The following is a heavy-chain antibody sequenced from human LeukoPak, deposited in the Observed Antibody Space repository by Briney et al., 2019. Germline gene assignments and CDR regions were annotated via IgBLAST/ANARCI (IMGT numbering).Heavy chain of an antibody. D-gene: IGHD4-11*01. J-gene: IGHJ6*02. CDR3: AKDLGYYSSYYYGMDV. V-gene: IGHV3-30*18. Sequence: GGSLRRSCAASGFTFSSSGMHWVRQAPGKGLEWVAVISYDGRSKYYGDSVKGRFTISRDNSKNTLYLQMNSLRAEDSAVYYCAKDLGYYSSYYYGMDVWGQGTTVTVSS. CDR1: GFTFSSSG. CDR2: ISYDGRSK.